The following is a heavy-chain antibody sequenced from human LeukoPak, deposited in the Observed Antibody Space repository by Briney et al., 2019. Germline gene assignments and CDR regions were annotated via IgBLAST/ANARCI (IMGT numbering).Heavy chain of an antibody. CDR1: GFTFSSYS. V-gene: IGHV3-21*01. CDR2: ISSSSSYI. J-gene: IGHJ4*02. D-gene: IGHD3-22*01. Sequence: PGGSLRLSCAASGFTFSSYSMNWVRQAPGKGLEWVSSISSSSSYIYYADSVKGRFTISRDNAKNSLYLQMNSLRAEDTAVYYCARVVTMIVVDWLDYWGQGTLVTVSS. CDR3: ARVVTMIVVDWLDY.